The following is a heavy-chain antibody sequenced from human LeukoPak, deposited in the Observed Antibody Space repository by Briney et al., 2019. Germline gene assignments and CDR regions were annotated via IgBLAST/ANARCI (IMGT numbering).Heavy chain of an antibody. CDR1: GFTFSSYS. Sequence: GGSLRLSCAASGFTFSSYSMNWVRQAPGKGLEWVSYISSSSSTIYYADSVKGRFTISRDNAKNSLYLQMNSLRAEDTAVYYCARGLNSGYDSGGYWGQGTLVTVSS. D-gene: IGHD5-12*01. CDR2: ISSSSSTI. J-gene: IGHJ4*02. CDR3: ARGLNSGYDSGGY. V-gene: IGHV3-48*04.